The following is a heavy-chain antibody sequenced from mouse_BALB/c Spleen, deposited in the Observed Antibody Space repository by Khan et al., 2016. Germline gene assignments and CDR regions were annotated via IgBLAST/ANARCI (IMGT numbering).Heavy chain of an antibody. J-gene: IGHJ3*01. Sequence: QVQLQQSGAELVRPGSSVKISCKASGYAFSSYWMNWVKQRPGQGLEWIGQIYPGDGDTNYNGKFKGKATLTADNSSSTAYMQLSSLTSEDSAVYFGAREGYGYDTFAYWGQGTLVTVSA. CDR1: GYAFSSYW. CDR3: AREGYGYDTFAY. D-gene: IGHD2-2*01. V-gene: IGHV1-80*01. CDR2: IYPGDGDT.